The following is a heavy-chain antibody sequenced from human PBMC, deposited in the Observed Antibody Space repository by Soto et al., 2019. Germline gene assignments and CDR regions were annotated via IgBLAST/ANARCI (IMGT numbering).Heavy chain of an antibody. D-gene: IGHD3-10*01. CDR3: ARVHSVGYYYYSMDV. V-gene: IGHV3-30-3*01. CDR1: GFTFSSYA. CDR2: ISYDGSNK. J-gene: IGHJ6*02. Sequence: GGSLRLSCAASGFTFSSYAMHWVRQAPGKGLEWVAVISYDGSNKYYADSVKGRFTISRDNSKNTLYLQMNSLRAEDTAVYYCARVHSVGYYYYSMDVWGQGTTVTVSS.